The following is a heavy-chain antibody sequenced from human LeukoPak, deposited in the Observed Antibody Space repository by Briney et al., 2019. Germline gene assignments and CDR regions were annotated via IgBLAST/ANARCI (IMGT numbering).Heavy chain of an antibody. CDR2: ISSSSSTI. D-gene: IGHD7-27*01. CDR3: ARDLNWETY. J-gene: IGHJ4*02. CDR1: GFTFSSYS. V-gene: IGHV3-48*04. Sequence: GGSLRLSCAASGFTFSSYSMNWVRQAPGKGLEWVSYISSSSSTIYYADSVKGRFTISRDNAKNSLYLQMNSLRAEDTAVYYCARDLNWETYWGQGTLVSVSS.